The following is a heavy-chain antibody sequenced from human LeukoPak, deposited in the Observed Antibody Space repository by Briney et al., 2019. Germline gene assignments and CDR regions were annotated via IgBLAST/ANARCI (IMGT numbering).Heavy chain of an antibody. CDR3: AGGGDWKYFHY. D-gene: IGHD2-21*02. Sequence: SSETLSLTCTVSNGSITSHYLSWIRQPPGKGLEGIGYRYYSGSTNYNPSLISRVTISVDTSRNQFSLKLTSVTAADTDVYFCAGGGDWKYFHYWGQGALVTVSS. CDR2: RYYSGST. V-gene: IGHV4-59*11. CDR1: NGSITSHY. J-gene: IGHJ4*02.